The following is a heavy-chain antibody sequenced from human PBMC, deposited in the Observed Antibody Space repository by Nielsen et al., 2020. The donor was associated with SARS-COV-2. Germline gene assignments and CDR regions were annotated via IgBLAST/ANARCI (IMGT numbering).Heavy chain of an antibody. CDR2: ISSSSSYI. J-gene: IGHJ3*02. CDR1: GFTFSSYS. V-gene: IGHV3-21*01. Sequence: GSLRLSCAASGFTFSSYSMNWVRQAPGKGLEWVSSISSSSSYIYYADSVKGRFTISRGNAKNSLYLQMNSLRAEDTAVYYCAREEVVEAFDIWGQGTMVTVSS. CDR3: AREEVVEAFDI. D-gene: IGHD2-15*01.